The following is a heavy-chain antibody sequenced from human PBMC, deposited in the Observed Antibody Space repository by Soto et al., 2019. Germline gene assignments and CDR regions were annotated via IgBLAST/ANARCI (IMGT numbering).Heavy chain of an antibody. Sequence: SETLSLTCTFSGGSISSSSYYWVWIRQPPGKGLEWIGSIYYSGSTYYNPSLKSRVTISVDTSKNQFSLKLSSVTAADTAVYYCARRGYSYGYGYFDYWGQGTLVTVSS. J-gene: IGHJ4*02. CDR2: IYYSGST. D-gene: IGHD5-18*01. CDR3: ARRGYSYGYGYFDY. CDR1: GGSISSSSYY. V-gene: IGHV4-39*01.